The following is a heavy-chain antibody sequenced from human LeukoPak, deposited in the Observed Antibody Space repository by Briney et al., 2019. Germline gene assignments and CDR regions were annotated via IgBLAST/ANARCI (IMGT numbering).Heavy chain of an antibody. CDR2: INPNSGGT. CDR3: ASGYSGYALDAFDI. D-gene: IGHD5-12*01. J-gene: IGHJ3*02. Sequence: ASVKVSCKASGYTFTSYYMHWVRQAPGQGLEWMGRINPNSGGTNYAQKFQGRVTMTRDTSISTAYMELSRLRSDDTAVYYCASGYSGYALDAFDIWGQGTMVTVSS. V-gene: IGHV1-2*06. CDR1: GYTFTSYY.